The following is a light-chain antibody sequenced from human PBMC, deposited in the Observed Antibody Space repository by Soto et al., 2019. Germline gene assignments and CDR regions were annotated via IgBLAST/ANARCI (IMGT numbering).Light chain of an antibody. Sequence: EIVMTQSPGTVSVFPGETVTLSCRASQSVSGYLDWFHQKPGQAPRLVLLRIFTRAIGVPARFSGSGSETEFTLTISGLQSEDFAVYYCQQYNNWPLTFGQGTRLEIK. J-gene: IGKJ5*01. CDR1: QSVSGY. CDR3: QQYNNWPLT. CDR2: RIF. V-gene: IGKV3-15*01.